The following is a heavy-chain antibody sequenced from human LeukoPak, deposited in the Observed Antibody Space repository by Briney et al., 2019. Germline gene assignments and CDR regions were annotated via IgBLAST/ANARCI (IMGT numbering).Heavy chain of an antibody. CDR2: INHSGST. J-gene: IGHJ3*02. V-gene: IGHV4-34*01. CDR1: GGSFSGYY. Sequence: SETLSLTCAVYGGSFSGYYWSWIRQPPGKGLEWIGEINHSGSTNYNPSLKSRVTISVDTSKNQFSLKLSSVTAADTAVYYCARRGRSSSWYARGAFDIWGQGTVVTVSS. D-gene: IGHD6-13*01. CDR3: ARRGRSSSWYARGAFDI.